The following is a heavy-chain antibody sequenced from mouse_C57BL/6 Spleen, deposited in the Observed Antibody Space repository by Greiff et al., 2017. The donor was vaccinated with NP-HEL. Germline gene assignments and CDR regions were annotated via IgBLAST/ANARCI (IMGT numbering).Heavy chain of an antibody. V-gene: IGHV1-54*01. CDR2: INPGSGGT. D-gene: IGHD1-1*01. J-gene: IGHJ4*01. CDR3: AREPLITTVVTLGDAMDY. CDR1: GYAFTNYL. Sequence: QVQLQQSGAELVRPGTSVKVSCKASGYAFTNYLIEWVKQRPGQGLDWIGVINPGSGGTNYNEKFKGKATLTADKSSSTAYMQLSSLTSEDSAVYFCAREPLITTVVTLGDAMDYWGQGTSVTVSS.